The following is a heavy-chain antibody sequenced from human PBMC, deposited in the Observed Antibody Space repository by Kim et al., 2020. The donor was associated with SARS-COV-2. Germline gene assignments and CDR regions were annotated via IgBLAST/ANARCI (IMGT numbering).Heavy chain of an antibody. D-gene: IGHD2-15*01. Sequence: ASVKVSCKSSGYTFTSYDINWVRQATGQGLEWMGWMNPNSGNTGYAQKFQGRVTMTRNTSISTAYMELSSLRSEDTAVYYCARRIPDQMIVVVVAATLFGSGMDVWGQGTTVTVSS. V-gene: IGHV1-8*01. CDR1: GYTFTSYD. CDR2: MNPNSGNT. J-gene: IGHJ6*02. CDR3: ARRIPDQMIVVVVAATLFGSGMDV.